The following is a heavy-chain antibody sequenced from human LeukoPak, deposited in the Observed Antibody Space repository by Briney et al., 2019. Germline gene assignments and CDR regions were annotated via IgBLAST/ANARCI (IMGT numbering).Heavy chain of an antibody. J-gene: IGHJ3*02. D-gene: IGHD6-19*01. CDR2: ISYDGSNK. CDR3: ARETVAGTMMAFDI. Sequence: GGSLRLSCAASGFTFSSYAMHWARQAPGKGLEWVAVISYDGSNKYYADSVKGRFTISRDNSKNTLYLQMNSLRAEDTAVYYCARETVAGTMMAFDIWGQGTMVTVSS. CDR1: GFTFSSYA. V-gene: IGHV3-30-3*01.